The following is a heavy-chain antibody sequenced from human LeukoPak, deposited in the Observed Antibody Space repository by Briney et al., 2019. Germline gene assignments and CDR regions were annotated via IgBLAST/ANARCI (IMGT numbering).Heavy chain of an antibody. CDR3: AADGERSGPTTFRY. Sequence: PGGSLRHSCAASGFSFKTYEMNWVRQTPGKGLEWLSYIGGSANTVYYANSVKGRFTISRDNAKNSLYLQMSSLRVDDTAIYYCAADGERSGPTTFRYWGQGTLVTVSS. J-gene: IGHJ4*02. D-gene: IGHD2-15*01. CDR2: IGGSANTV. V-gene: IGHV3-48*03. CDR1: GFSFKTYE.